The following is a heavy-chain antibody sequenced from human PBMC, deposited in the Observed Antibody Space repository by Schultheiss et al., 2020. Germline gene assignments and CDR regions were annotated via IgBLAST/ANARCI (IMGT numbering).Heavy chain of an antibody. D-gene: IGHD3-10*01. CDR2: IIPIFGTA. Sequence: SVKVSCKASGYIFTSYYMHWVRQAPGQGLEWMGGIIPIFGTANYAQKFQGRVTITADESTSTAYMELSSLRSEDTAVYYCAKGWFGELLYPFDYWGQGTLVTVSS. CDR1: GYIFTSYY. V-gene: IGHV1-69*13. CDR3: AKGWFGELLYPFDY. J-gene: IGHJ4*02.